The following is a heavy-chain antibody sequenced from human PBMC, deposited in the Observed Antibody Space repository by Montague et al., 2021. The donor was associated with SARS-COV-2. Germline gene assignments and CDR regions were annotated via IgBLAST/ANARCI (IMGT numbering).Heavy chain of an antibody. Sequence: SETLSLTCSVSGGSISDYYWNWIRQPPGKGLEWIGYIYYNTGNTNCNPSLQSRVTISLDTSKNQFSLNLRSVTAADTALYFCARGTGYDYYFDCWGLGTLVTVSS. CDR1: GGSISDYY. V-gene: IGHV4-59*01. D-gene: IGHD5-12*01. CDR2: IYYNTGNT. J-gene: IGHJ4*02. CDR3: ARGTGYDYYFDC.